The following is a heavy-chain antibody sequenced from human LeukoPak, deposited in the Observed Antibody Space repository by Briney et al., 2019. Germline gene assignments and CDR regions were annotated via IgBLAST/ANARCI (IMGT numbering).Heavy chain of an antibody. CDR2: ISSNGGST. CDR1: GFTFSSYA. V-gene: IGHV3-64*01. J-gene: IGHJ4*02. D-gene: IGHD5-12*01. CDR3: ARVDIVATTVPDY. Sequence: PGGSLRLSCAASGFTFSSYAMHWVRQAPGKGLEYVSAISSNGGSTYYANSVKGRFTISRDNSKNTLYLQMGSLRAEDMAVYYCARVDIVATTVPDYWGQGTLVTVSS.